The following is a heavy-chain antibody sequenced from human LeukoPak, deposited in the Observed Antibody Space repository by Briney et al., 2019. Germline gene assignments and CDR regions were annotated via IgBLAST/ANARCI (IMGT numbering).Heavy chain of an antibody. V-gene: IGHV4-38-2*02. D-gene: IGHD6-6*01. CDR2: IYHSGST. Sequence: SETLSLTCTVSGYSISSGYYWGWIQQPPGKGLEWIGSIYHSGSTYYNPSLKSRVTISVDTSKNQFPLKLSSVTAADTAVYYCARDRGYSSSSDYWGQGTLVTVSS. CDR1: GYSISSGYY. CDR3: ARDRGYSSSSDY. J-gene: IGHJ4*02.